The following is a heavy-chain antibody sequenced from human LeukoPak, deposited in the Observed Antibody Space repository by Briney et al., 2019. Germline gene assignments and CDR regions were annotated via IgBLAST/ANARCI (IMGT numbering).Heavy chain of an antibody. V-gene: IGHV3-30*18. CDR1: GFTFSTYG. Sequence: GGSLRLSCAASGFTFSTYGMNWVRQAPGKGLERVALISFDGSNTYYADSVKGRFTISRDNSKNTVYLQMNSLRPEDTAMYYCAKDQGYWGRGTLVTVSS. CDR3: AKDQGY. CDR2: ISFDGSNT. J-gene: IGHJ4*02.